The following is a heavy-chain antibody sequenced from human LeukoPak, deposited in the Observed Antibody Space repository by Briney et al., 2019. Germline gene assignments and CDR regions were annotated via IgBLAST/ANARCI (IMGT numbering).Heavy chain of an antibody. CDR2: INHSGST. CDR1: GGSFSAYY. J-gene: IGHJ4*02. CDR3: ARHEPDYDYVWGSYSMGNYFDY. V-gene: IGHV4-34*01. D-gene: IGHD3-16*01. Sequence: SGTLSLTCAVYGGSFSAYYWSWIRQPPGKGLEWIGEINHSGSTNYNPSLKSRVTISVDTSKKQFSLKLSSVTAADTAVYWCARHEPDYDYVWGSYSMGNYFDYWGQGTLVTVSS.